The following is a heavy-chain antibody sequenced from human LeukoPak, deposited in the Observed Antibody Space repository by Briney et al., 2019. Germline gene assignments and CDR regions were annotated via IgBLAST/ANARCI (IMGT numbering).Heavy chain of an antibody. CDR1: GFTFSSYW. J-gene: IGHJ4*02. CDR2: IKQDGSEK. V-gene: IGHV3-7*04. CDR3: ARGRPTRYCSGGSCYNGKYYFDY. D-gene: IGHD2-15*01. Sequence: GGSLRLSCAASGFTFSSYWMSWVRQAPGKGLEWVANIKQDGSEKYYVDSVKGRFTISRDNAKNSLYLQMNSLRAEDTAVYYCARGRPTRYCSGGSCYNGKYYFDYWGQGTLVTVSS.